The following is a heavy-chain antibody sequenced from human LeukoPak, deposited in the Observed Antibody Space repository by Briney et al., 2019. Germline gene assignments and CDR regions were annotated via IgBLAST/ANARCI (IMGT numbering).Heavy chain of an antibody. CDR2: ISYDGSNK. Sequence: GGSPRLSCAASGFTFSSYAMHWVRQAPGKGLEWVAVISYDGSNKYYADSVKGRFTISRDNSKNTLYLQMNSLRAEDTAVYYCARDRIQLWLLSYWGQGALVTVSS. V-gene: IGHV3-30*04. CDR3: ARDRIQLWLLSY. CDR1: GFTFSSYA. J-gene: IGHJ4*02. D-gene: IGHD5-18*01.